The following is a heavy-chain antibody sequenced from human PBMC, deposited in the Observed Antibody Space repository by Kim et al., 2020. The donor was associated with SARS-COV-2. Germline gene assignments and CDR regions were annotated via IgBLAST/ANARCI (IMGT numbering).Heavy chain of an antibody. J-gene: IGHJ5*02. Sequence: ADSVKGRFTISRDNSKNTLYLQMSSLRAEDTAVYYCVKDSWSSSWTKSDTWGQGTLVTVSS. CDR3: VKDSWSSSWTKSDT. D-gene: IGHD6-13*01. V-gene: IGHV3-64D*09.